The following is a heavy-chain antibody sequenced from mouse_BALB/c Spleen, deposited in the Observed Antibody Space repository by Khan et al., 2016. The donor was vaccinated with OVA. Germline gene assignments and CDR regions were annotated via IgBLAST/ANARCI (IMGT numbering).Heavy chain of an antibody. CDR2: INYSGNT. D-gene: IGHD2-4*01. J-gene: IGHJ3*01. Sequence: VQLKESGPGLVKPSQSLSLTCTVTGYSITSEYAWNWIRQFPGNKLEWMGYINYSGNTRFNPSLKSRASITRDTSKNQFFLQLNSVTTEDTATYYCARNDYYYYYPFPYWGQGTLVTVSA. CDR3: ARNDYYYYYPFPY. V-gene: IGHV3-2*02. CDR1: GYSITSEYA.